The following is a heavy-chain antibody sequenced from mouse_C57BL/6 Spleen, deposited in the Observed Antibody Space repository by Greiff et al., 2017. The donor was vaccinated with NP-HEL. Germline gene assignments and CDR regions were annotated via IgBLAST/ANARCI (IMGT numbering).Heavy chain of an antibody. D-gene: IGHD1-1*01. J-gene: IGHJ4*01. CDR3: ARGATTVVADYAMDY. CDR2: INPSSGYT. CDR1: GYTFTSYT. V-gene: IGHV1-4*01. Sequence: VQLQQSGAELARPGASVKMSCKASGYTFTSYTMHWVKQRPGQGLEWIGYINPSSGYTKYNQKFKDKATLTADKSSSTAYMQLSSLTSEDSAVYYCARGATTVVADYAMDYWGQGTSVTVSS.